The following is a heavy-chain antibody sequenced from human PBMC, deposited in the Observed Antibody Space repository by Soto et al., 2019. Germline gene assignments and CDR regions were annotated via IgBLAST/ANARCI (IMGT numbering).Heavy chain of an antibody. J-gene: IGHJ5*02. CDR2: IRVGGGDT. V-gene: IGHV3-23*01. D-gene: IGHD6-19*01. Sequence: EVRLLESGGGLAQPGGSRRLSCAASGFTFSSSAMNWVRQAPGKGLEWVSSIRVGGGDTFYADSVRGRFTVSRDISRNTLYLQMNSLGAEDTAIYYWAKCSVGTVRTSGWCNWFDPWGQGTLVTVSS. CDR1: GFTFSSSA. CDR3: AKCSVGTVRTSGWCNWFDP.